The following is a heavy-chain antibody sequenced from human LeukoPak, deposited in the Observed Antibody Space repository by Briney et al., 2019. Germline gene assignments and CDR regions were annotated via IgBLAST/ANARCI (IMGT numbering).Heavy chain of an antibody. V-gene: IGHV3-66*01. D-gene: IGHD4-17*01. CDR2: IYSGGNT. J-gene: IGHJ4*02. CDR1: GFTVSSNY. CDR3: AKDRRNDYGDYGGY. Sequence: GGSLRLSCAASGFTVSSNYMSWVRQAPGKGLECVSVIYSGGNTYYADFVKGRFTISRDNSKNTLYLQMNSLRAEDTAVYYCAKDRRNDYGDYGGYWGQGTLVTVSS.